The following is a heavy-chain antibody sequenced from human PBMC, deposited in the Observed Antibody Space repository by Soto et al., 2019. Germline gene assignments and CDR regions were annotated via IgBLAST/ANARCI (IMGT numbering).Heavy chain of an antibody. V-gene: IGHV1-69*13. Sequence: VKVSCKASGGTFSSYAISWVRQAPGQGLEWMGGIIPIFGTANYAQKFQGRVTITADKSTSTAYMELSSLRSEDTAVYYCARSRGPLRYFDPITHFDYWGQGTLVTVSS. J-gene: IGHJ4*02. CDR2: IIPIFGTA. CDR3: ARSRGPLRYFDPITHFDY. D-gene: IGHD3-9*01. CDR1: GGTFSSYA.